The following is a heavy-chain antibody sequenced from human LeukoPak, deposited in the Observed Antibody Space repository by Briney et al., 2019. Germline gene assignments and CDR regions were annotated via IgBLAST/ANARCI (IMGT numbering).Heavy chain of an antibody. V-gene: IGHV3-48*01. CDR3: ARDDLGTSYFYYGMDV. Sequence: AGGSLRLSCAASGFTFSSNSMNWVRQAPGKGLEWVSYISSGGSTVYYADSVKGRFTISRDNAKNSLYLQMNSLRAEDTAVYYCARDDLGTSYFYYGMDVWGXGTTVTVSS. J-gene: IGHJ6*04. CDR1: GFTFSSNS. D-gene: IGHD3/OR15-3a*01. CDR2: ISSGGSTV.